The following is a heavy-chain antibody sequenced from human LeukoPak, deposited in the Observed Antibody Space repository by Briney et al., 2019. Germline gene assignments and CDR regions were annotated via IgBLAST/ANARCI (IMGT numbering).Heavy chain of an antibody. J-gene: IGHJ4*02. CDR1: GFIFSIHG. D-gene: IGHD2-15*01. CDR2: IVYDGRSA. CDR3: ARGLRGGAAG. Sequence: GGSLRLSCAASGFIFSIHGMHWVRLAPGKGLEWVAFIVYDGRSATYADSVKGRFTISRDNSKNTVYLQMNSLRAEDTAVYCCARGLRGGAAGWGQGTLVTVSS. V-gene: IGHV3-30*02.